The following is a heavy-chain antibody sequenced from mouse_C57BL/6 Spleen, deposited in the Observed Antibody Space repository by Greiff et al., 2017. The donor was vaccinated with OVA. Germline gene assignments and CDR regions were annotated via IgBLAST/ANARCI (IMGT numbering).Heavy chain of an antibody. CDR1: GYAFSSYW. J-gene: IGHJ4*01. Sequence: QVQLKQSGAELVKPGASVKISCKASGYAFSSYWMNWVKQRPGKGLEWIGQIYPGDGDTNYNGKFKGKATLTADKSSSTAYMQLSSLTSEDSAVYFCARGSSYIYAMDYWGQGTSVTVSS. V-gene: IGHV1-80*01. CDR3: ARGSSYIYAMDY. D-gene: IGHD1-1*01. CDR2: IYPGDGDT.